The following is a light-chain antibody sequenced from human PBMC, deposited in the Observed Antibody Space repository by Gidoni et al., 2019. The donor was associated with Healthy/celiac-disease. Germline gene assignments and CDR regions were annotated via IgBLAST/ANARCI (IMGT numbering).Light chain of an antibody. CDR3: QQYGSSPLT. CDR2: GAS. CDR1: QSVSSSS. V-gene: IGKV3-20*01. J-gene: IGKJ4*01. Sequence: EIVLTQSPGTLSLSPGERATLSGRASQSVSSSSLAWYQQKPGQAPRLLIYGASSRATGIPDRFSGSGSGTDFTLTISRLEPEDFAVYYCQQYGSSPLTFGGGTKVEIK.